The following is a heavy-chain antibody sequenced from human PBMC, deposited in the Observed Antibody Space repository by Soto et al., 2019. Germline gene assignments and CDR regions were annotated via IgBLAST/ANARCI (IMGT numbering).Heavy chain of an antibody. CDR2: ISYDGRNK. D-gene: IGHD4-17*01. J-gene: IGHJ5*02. V-gene: IGHV3-30*04. Sequence: QVLLVESGGGVVQPGRSLQLSCTASGFSFSKYAMHWVRQAPGKGLEWVAVISYDGRNKDDADSVKGRFTISRDNSKSTLFLQMNSLGPADTAIYYCARETHRGDYGPLDLWGQGTLVIVS. CDR3: ARETHRGDYGPLDL. CDR1: GFSFSKYA.